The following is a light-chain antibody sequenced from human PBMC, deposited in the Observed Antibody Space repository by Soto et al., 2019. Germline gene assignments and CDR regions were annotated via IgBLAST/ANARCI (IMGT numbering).Light chain of an antibody. CDR1: QGISNY. CDR2: AAS. Sequence: DIQMTQSPSSLSASVGDRVTITCRASQGISNYLAWYQQKPWEVPKLLISAASTLQSGVPSRFSGSGSGTDFTLTISSLQPEDVATYYCQKFNSAPWTFGQGTKVEIK. J-gene: IGKJ1*01. CDR3: QKFNSAPWT. V-gene: IGKV1-27*01.